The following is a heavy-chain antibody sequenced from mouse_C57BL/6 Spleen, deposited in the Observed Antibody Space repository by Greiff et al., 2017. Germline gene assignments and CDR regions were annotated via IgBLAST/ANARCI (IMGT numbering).Heavy chain of an antibody. CDR2: INPSNGGT. D-gene: IGHD2-1*01. CDR3: ARVGRGNPYYAMDY. J-gene: IGHJ4*01. V-gene: IGHV1-53*01. Sequence: QVQLQQPGTELVKPGASVKLSCKASGYTFTSYWMHRVKQRPGQGLEWIGNINPSNGGTNYNEKFKSKATLTVAKSSSTAYMQLSSLTSEDSAVYYCARVGRGNPYYAMDYWGQGTSVTVSS. CDR1: GYTFTSYW.